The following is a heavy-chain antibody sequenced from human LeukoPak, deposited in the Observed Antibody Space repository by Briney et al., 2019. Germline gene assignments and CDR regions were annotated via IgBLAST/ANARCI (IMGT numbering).Heavy chain of an antibody. Sequence: SETLSLTCTVSGGSISSGDYYWSWIRQPPGKGLEWIGYIYYSGSTYYNPSLKSRVTISVDTSKNQFSLKLSSVTAADTAVYYCAKYAGDYAFHHWGQGTLVTVSS. CDR1: GGSISSGDYY. CDR2: IYYSGST. D-gene: IGHD4-17*01. J-gene: IGHJ1*01. CDR3: AKYAGDYAFHH. V-gene: IGHV4-30-4*02.